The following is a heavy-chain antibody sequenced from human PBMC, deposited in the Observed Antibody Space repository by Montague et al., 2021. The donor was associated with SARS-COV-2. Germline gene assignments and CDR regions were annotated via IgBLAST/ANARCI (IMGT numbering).Heavy chain of an antibody. D-gene: IGHD1-26*01. CDR2: LNQDGSHK. J-gene: IGHJ4*02. Sequence: SLRLSCAASGFTFSSYWMSWVRQAPGKGLEWVANLNQDGSHKDYVDSVKGRFTISRDNAKDSLYLQMNSLRVEDTAVYYCARDNAGGAGSYWGQGILVTDSS. CDR3: ARDNAGGAGSY. CDR1: GFTFSSYW. V-gene: IGHV3-7*01.